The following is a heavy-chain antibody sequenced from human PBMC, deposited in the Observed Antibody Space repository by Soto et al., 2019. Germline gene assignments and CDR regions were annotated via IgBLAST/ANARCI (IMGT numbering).Heavy chain of an antibody. Sequence: GESLKISCAASGFTFFSYGMHWVRQAPGKGLEWVAVISYDGSNKYYGDSVKGRFTISRDNSKNTLYLQMNSLRADDTAVYYCAKDRAGDIYVAARSGLDYWGQGTLVTVSS. J-gene: IGHJ4*02. D-gene: IGHD3-3*01. V-gene: IGHV3-30*18. CDR1: GFTFFSYG. CDR3: AKDRAGDIYVAARSGLDY. CDR2: ISYDGSNK.